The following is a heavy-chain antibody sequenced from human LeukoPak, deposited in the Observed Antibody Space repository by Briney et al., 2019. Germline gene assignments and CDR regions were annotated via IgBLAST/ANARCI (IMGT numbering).Heavy chain of an antibody. CDR3: ARSLGAAVSYYYYYMDV. CDR1: GFTFDDYG. D-gene: IGHD3-16*01. V-gene: IGHV3-20*04. CDR2: INWNGGST. Sequence: GGSLRLSCAASGFTFDDYGMSWVRHAPGKGLEWVSGINWNGGSTGYADSVKGRFTISRDNAKNSLYLQMNSLRAEDTALYYCARSLGAAVSYYYYYMDVWGKGTTVTVSS. J-gene: IGHJ6*03.